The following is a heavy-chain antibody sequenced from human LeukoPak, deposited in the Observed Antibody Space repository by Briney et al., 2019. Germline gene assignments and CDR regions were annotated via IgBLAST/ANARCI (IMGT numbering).Heavy chain of an antibody. Sequence: GASVKVSCKASGGTFSSYAISWVRQAPGQGLEWMGGIIPIFGTANYAQKFQGRVTITADKSTSTAYMELSSLRSEDTAVYYCARDKGIWVVPAALFDYWGQGTLVTVSS. J-gene: IGHJ4*02. CDR3: ARDKGIWVVPAALFDY. CDR2: IIPIFGTA. D-gene: IGHD2-2*01. CDR1: GGTFSSYA. V-gene: IGHV1-69*06.